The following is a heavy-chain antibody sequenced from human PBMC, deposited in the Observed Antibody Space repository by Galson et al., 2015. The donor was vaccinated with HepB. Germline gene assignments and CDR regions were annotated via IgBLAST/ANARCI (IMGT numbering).Heavy chain of an antibody. D-gene: IGHD5-18*01. J-gene: IGHJ4*02. V-gene: IGHV5-51*01. Sequence: QSGAEVKKPGESLKISCRGSGYSFTSHWIGWVRQMPGTGLEWMGIIFVGDSDTRYSPSSQGQVIISADKSISTAYVQWSSLKASDTAIYYCARSRGYSYGYVDWWGQGTLVTVSS. CDR3: ARSRGYSYGYVDW. CDR1: GYSFTSHW. CDR2: IFVGDSDT.